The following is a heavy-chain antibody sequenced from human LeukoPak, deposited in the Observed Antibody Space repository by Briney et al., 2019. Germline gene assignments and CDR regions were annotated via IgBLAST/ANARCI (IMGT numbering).Heavy chain of an antibody. CDR2: INHSGST. CDR1: GGSFSGYY. CDR3: ARFPRWFDP. V-gene: IGHV4-34*01. Sequence: PSETLSLTCAVYGGSFSGYYWSWIRQPPGKGLEWIGEINHSGSTNYNPSLKSRVTISVDTSKNQFSLKLSSVTAADTAVYYCARFPRWFDPWGQGTLVTVFS. J-gene: IGHJ5*02.